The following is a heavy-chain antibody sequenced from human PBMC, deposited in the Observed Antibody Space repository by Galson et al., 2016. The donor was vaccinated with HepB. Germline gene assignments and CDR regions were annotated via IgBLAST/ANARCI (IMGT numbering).Heavy chain of an antibody. V-gene: IGHV5-10-1*01. CDR2: IEPSDSYT. CDR3: AAIGYCSSTSCLGGYYYYMDV. CDR1: GYNFTSYW. J-gene: IGHJ6*03. D-gene: IGHD2-2*01. Sequence: QSGAEVKKPGESLRISYKGSGYNFTSYWINWVRQMPGKGLEWMGRIEPSDSYTNYSPSFQGHVTISADKSISTAYLQWSSLKASDTAMYYGAAIGYCSSTSCLGGYYYYMDVWGKGTTVTVSS.